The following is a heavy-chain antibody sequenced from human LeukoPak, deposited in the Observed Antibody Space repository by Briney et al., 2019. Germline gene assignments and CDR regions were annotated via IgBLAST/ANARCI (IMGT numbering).Heavy chain of an antibody. J-gene: IGHJ3*02. CDR3: ARERRGAEAFDI. CDR1: GFTFSSYW. D-gene: IGHD3-10*01. V-gene: IGHV3-74*01. CDR2: INSDGSST. Sequence: GGSLRLSCAASGFTFSSYWMHWVRHAPGKGLVGVSRINSDGSSTSYADSVKGRFTISRDNAKNTLYLQMNSLGAEDTAVYYCARERRGAEAFDIWGQGTMVTVSS.